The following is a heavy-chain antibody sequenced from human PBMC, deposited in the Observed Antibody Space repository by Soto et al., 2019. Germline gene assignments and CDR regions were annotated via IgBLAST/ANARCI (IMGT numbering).Heavy chain of an antibody. CDR2: IYTSGST. V-gene: IGHV4-4*07. D-gene: IGHD6-13*01. CDR3: ARNGLYGQQLVDRSNWFDP. CDR1: GGSISSYY. J-gene: IGHJ5*02. Sequence: SETLSLTCTVSGGSISSYYWSWIRQPAGKGLEWIGRIYTSGSTNYNPSLKSRVTMSVDTSKNQFSLKLSSVTAADTAVYYCARNGLYGQQLVDRSNWFDPWGQGTLVTAPQ.